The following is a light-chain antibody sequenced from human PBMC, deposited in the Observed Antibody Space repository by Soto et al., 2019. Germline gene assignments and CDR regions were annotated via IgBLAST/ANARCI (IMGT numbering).Light chain of an antibody. CDR1: SSNIGAGYD. Sequence: QSVLTQPPSVSGAPGQRVTISCTGSSSNIGAGYDVHWYQQLPGTAPKLLIYANRNRPSGVPDRFSGFKSGTSASLAITGLQAEDDADYYCQSFGGSLSGVVFGGGTKLTV. V-gene: IGLV1-40*01. CDR2: ANR. J-gene: IGLJ2*01. CDR3: QSFGGSLSGVV.